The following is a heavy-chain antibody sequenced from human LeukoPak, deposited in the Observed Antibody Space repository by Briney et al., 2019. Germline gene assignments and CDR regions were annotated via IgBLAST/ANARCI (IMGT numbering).Heavy chain of an antibody. D-gene: IGHD6-19*01. CDR3: ATTRTSGGWSGGWFDP. Sequence: ASVTVSCKVSGYTLTELSMHWVRQAPGKGLEGMGGFYPEDGETIYAQKFQGRVTMTEDTSTDTAYMELSSLRSEDTAVYYCATTRTSGGWSGGWFDPWGQGTLVIVSS. CDR2: FYPEDGET. J-gene: IGHJ5*02. CDR1: GYTLTELS. V-gene: IGHV1-24*01.